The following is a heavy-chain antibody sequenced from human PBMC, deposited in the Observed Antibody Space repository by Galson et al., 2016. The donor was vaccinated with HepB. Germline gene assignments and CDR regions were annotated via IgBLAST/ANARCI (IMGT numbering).Heavy chain of an antibody. D-gene: IGHD5-24*01. CDR2: ISGSGTVT. J-gene: IGHJ3*02. CDR1: GFTFSTYV. CDR3: AKWSVERWLQFRADSFDI. V-gene: IGHV3-23*01. Sequence: SLRLSCAASGFTFSTYVMTWVRQAPGKGLEWVSGISGSGTVTYYADSVKGRFTISRDNSKKTLYLQMNSLRAEDTAVYYCAKWSVERWLQFRADSFDIWGQGTMVTVSS.